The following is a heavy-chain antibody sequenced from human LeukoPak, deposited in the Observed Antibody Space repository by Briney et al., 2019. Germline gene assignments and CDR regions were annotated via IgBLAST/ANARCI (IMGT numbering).Heavy chain of an antibody. Sequence: SETLSLTCTVSGYSISSGYYWGWIRQPPGKGLEWIGRIYISGSTNYKPSLKSRVTISVDTSKNQFSLNLTSVTAADTAVYYCAKEAKYYDILIGYYRSFYYFDYWGQGTLVTVSS. CDR1: GYSISSGYY. D-gene: IGHD3-9*01. CDR3: AKEAKYYDILIGYYRSFYYFDY. J-gene: IGHJ4*02. V-gene: IGHV4-38-2*02. CDR2: IYISGST.